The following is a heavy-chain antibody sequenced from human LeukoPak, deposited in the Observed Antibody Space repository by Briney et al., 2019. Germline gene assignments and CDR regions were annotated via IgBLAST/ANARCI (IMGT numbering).Heavy chain of an antibody. J-gene: IGHJ4*02. Sequence: ASVKVSCKASGGXFSSYGISWVRQAPGQGLEWMGWISAYNGNTNYAQNFQGRVTMTTDTSTSTAYMELRGLRSDDTAVYYCARAGAYIYGFDYWGQGTLVTVSS. CDR1: GGXFSSYG. D-gene: IGHD5-18*01. CDR2: ISAYNGNT. V-gene: IGHV1-18*01. CDR3: ARAGAYIYGFDY.